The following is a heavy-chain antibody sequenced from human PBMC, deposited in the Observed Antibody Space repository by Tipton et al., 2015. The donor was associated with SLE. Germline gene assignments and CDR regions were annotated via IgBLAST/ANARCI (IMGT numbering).Heavy chain of an antibody. Sequence: LRLSCTVSGGSISSHYWSWIRQPPGKGLEWIGYIYYSGSTYYNPSLKSRVTISVDTSKNQFSLKLSSVTAADTAVYYCAGGYYQYYFDYWGQGTLVTVSS. J-gene: IGHJ4*02. CDR2: IYYSGST. CDR1: GGSISSHY. V-gene: IGHV4-59*11. D-gene: IGHD3-22*01. CDR3: AGGYYQYYFDY.